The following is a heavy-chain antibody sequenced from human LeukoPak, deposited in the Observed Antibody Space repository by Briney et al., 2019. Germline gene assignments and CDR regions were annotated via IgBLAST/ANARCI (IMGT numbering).Heavy chain of an antibody. CDR1: GYSFTSNV. D-gene: IGHD3-22*01. J-gene: IGHJ3*02. Sequence: ASVKVSCKASGYSFTSNVISWVRQAPGQGLEWMGWISAYNGNTNYAQKLQGRVTMTTDTSTSTAYMELRSLRSDDTAVYYCARGLIYYYDSSGAFDIWGQGTMVTVSS. CDR3: ARGLIYYYDSSGAFDI. V-gene: IGHV1-18*01. CDR2: ISAYNGNT.